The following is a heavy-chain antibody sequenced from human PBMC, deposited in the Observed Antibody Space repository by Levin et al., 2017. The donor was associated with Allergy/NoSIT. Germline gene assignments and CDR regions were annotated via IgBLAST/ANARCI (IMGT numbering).Heavy chain of an antibody. D-gene: IGHD3-16*01. J-gene: IGHJ4*02. CDR2: ISYDGSNK. CDR1: GFTFSSYG. CDR3: ANVGGWDSVWTFDY. Sequence: PGGSLRLSCAASGFTFSSYGMHWVRQAPGKGLEWVAVISYDGSNKYYADSVKGRFTISRDNSKNTLYLQMNSLRAEDTAVYYCANVGGWDSVWTFDYWGQGTLVTVSS. V-gene: IGHV3-30*18.